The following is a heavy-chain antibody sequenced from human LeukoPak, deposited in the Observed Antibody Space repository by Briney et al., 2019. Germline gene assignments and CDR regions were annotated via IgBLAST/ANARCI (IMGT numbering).Heavy chain of an antibody. Sequence: SETLSLTCTVSGGSMSPYHWGWIRQPPGKGLEWIGEINHSGRTNYNPSLKSRVTISLDTSKNQFSLRLSSVTAADTAVYYCARDDTTMAVDYWGQGTLVTVSS. V-gene: IGHV4-34*01. D-gene: IGHD5-18*01. J-gene: IGHJ4*02. CDR3: ARDDTTMAVDY. CDR1: GGSMSPYH. CDR2: INHSGRT.